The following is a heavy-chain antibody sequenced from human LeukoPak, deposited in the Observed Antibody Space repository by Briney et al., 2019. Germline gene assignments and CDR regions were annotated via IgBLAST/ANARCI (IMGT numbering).Heavy chain of an antibody. CDR3: ARGSTSDWPLDH. CDR1: GYTFSDCA. J-gene: IGHJ4*02. CDR2: IDAGNGDT. Sequence: APVKVSCKASGYTFSDCAMHWVRQAPGQRFEWMGWIDAGNGDTRYPQKFQGRVTITRDTSASTAYIELRSLRSEDTAMYYCARGSTSDWPLDHWGQETLVTISS. V-gene: IGHV1-3*01. D-gene: IGHD2-2*01.